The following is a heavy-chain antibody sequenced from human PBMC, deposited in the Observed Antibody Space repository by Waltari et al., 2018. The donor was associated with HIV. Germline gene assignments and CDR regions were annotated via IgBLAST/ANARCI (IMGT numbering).Heavy chain of an antibody. D-gene: IGHD3-22*01. CDR2: VSGSGAKS. J-gene: IGHJ4*02. CDR1: GFAYVSSA. CDR3: AKAYYENTAYYYDF. Sequence: EVQLLESGGGLLRPGGSRSPSCAASGFAYVSSALTWVRQSPERGLEWVAAVSGSGAKSFYADSVKGRFTISRDNSKNTVFLQMNSLRAADTAIYYCAKAYYENTAYYYDFWGRGTRVTVSS. V-gene: IGHV3-23*01.